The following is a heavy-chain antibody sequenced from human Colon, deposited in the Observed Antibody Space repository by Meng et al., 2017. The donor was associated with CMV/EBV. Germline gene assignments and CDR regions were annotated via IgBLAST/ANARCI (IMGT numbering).Heavy chain of an antibody. D-gene: IGHD6-13*01. CDR2: IYPQDGGT. J-gene: IGHJ4*02. CDR1: GYTFTANH. Sequence: VQLVKSWTEVKKPGASVKVSCKTSGYTFTANHLHWVRQAPGQGLEWMGWIYPQDGGTYFAQKFQDRVTLTRDTSITTAYMELSGLTSDDTAIYYCVRESWYFDFWGEGTLVTVSS. V-gene: IGHV1-2*02. CDR3: VRESWYFDF.